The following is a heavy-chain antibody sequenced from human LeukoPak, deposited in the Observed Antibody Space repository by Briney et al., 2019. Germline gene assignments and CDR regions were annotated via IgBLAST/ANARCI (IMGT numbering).Heavy chain of an antibody. J-gene: IGHJ5*02. CDR2: INAGNGNT. CDR3: ARKSGSSGWYPFDP. D-gene: IGHD6-13*01. V-gene: IGHV1-3*01. CDR1: GYTFSGYY. Sequence: ASVKVSCKASGYTFSGYYMHWVRQAPGQRLEWMGWINAGNGNTKYSQKFQGRVTITRDTSASTAYMELSSLRSEDTAVYYCARKSGSSGWYPFDPWGQGTLVTVSS.